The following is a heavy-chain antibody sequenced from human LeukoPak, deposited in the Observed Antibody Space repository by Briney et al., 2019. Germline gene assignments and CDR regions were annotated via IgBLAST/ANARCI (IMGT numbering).Heavy chain of an antibody. Sequence: TASETLSLTCTVSGGSISSSSYYWGWIRQPPGKGLEWIGSIYYSGGTYYNPSLKSRVTISVDTSKNQFSLKLSSVTAADTAVYYCARGSSSWYYAFDYWGQETLVTVS. CDR2: IYYSGGT. CDR3: ARGSSSWYYAFDY. D-gene: IGHD6-13*01. V-gene: IGHV4-39*07. CDR1: GGSISSSSYY. J-gene: IGHJ4*02.